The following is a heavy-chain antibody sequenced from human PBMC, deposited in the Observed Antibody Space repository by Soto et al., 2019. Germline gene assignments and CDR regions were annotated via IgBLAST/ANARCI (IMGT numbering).Heavy chain of an antibody. CDR3: AREAAAGRRGAFDI. CDR1: GYTFTSYA. D-gene: IGHD6-13*01. CDR2: INAGNGNT. J-gene: IGHJ3*02. Sequence: QVQLVQSGAEVKKPGASVKVSCKASGYTFTSYAMHWVRQAPGQRLEWMGWINAGNGNTKYSQKFQGRVTITRDTSASTADMELSSLRSEDTAVYYCAREAAAGRRGAFDIWGQGTMVTVSS. V-gene: IGHV1-3*01.